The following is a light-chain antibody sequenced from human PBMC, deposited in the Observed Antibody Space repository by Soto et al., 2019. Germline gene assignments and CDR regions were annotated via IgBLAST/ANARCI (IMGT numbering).Light chain of an antibody. Sequence: EIVLTQSPATLSLSPGERATLSCSSSQRVSSYFDWYQQKRGRAPRLLIYDASNRATGIPAMFSGSGSGTDFTLTINSLHAEDSAVYYFQQRHMWPITFVQGTRLEIK. CDR2: DAS. J-gene: IGKJ5*01. V-gene: IGKV3-11*01. CDR1: QRVSSY. CDR3: QQRHMWPIT.